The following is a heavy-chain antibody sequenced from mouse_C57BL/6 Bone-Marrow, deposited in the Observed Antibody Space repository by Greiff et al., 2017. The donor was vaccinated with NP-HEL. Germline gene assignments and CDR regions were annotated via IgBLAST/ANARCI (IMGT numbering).Heavy chain of an antibody. J-gene: IGHJ2*01. CDR1: GYTFTSYW. Sequence: QVQLQQSGAELVKPGASVKMSCKASGYTFTSYWITWVKQRPGQGLEWIGDIYPGSGSTNYNEKFKSKATLTVDTSSSTAYMQLSSLTSEDSAVYYCAGGYYSNYAGDYWGQGTTLTVSS. CDR2: IYPGSGST. D-gene: IGHD2-5*01. CDR3: AGGYYSNYAGDY. V-gene: IGHV1-55*01.